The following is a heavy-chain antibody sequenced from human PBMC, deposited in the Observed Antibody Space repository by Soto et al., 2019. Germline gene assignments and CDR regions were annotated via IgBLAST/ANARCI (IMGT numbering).Heavy chain of an antibody. CDR3: ARHRRYGDYPYYFYYMDV. V-gene: IGHV4-39*01. Sequence: QLQLQESGPGLVKPSETLSLTCSVSGGSISSRSQYWDWIRQPPGKGLEWIGGIFYIGSTYYNPSLKSRVTTSVDTSKHEFSLKLSSVTAADTAVYYCARHRRYGDYPYYFYYMDVWGKGTTVTVSS. CDR1: GGSISSRSQY. D-gene: IGHD4-17*01. J-gene: IGHJ6*03. CDR2: IFYIGST.